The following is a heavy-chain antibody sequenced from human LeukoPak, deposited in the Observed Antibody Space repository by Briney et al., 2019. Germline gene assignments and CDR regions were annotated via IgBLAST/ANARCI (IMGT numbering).Heavy chain of an antibody. Sequence: SETLSLSCTVSGASTSHFYWNWVRQPPGKGLEWIGYMHNSGSSKHSPSLKSRVTISIDTSKNQFSLQLTSVTAADTAIYYCARSAEWLRNAFDIWGQGTMVSVSS. CDR1: GASTSHFY. CDR2: MHNSGSS. D-gene: IGHD5-12*01. CDR3: ARSAEWLRNAFDI. J-gene: IGHJ3*02. V-gene: IGHV4-59*01.